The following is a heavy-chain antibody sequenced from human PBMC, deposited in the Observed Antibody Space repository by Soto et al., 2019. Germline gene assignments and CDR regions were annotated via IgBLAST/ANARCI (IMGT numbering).Heavy chain of an antibody. V-gene: IGHV3-33*01. CDR3: ARPVRGVPLSYFDY. J-gene: IGHJ4*02. CDR2: IWYDGSNK. Sequence: GGSLRLFCAASGFTFSSYGMHWVRQAPGKGLEWVAVIWYDGSNKYYADSVKGRFTISRDNSKNTLYLQMNSLRAEDTAVYYCARPVRGVPLSYFDYWGQGTLVTVSS. CDR1: GFTFSSYG. D-gene: IGHD3-10*01.